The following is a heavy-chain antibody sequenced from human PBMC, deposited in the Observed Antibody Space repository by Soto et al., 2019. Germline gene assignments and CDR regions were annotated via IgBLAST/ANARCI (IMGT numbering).Heavy chain of an antibody. D-gene: IGHD6-13*01. V-gene: IGHV3-33*01. CDR2: IWYDGSNK. CDR3: ARDKKTSSSWYFDYYGMDV. Sequence: QVQLVESGGGVVQPGRSLRLSCAASGFTFSSYGMHWVRQAPGKGLEWVAVIWYDGSNKYYADSVKGRFTISRDNSKNTLYLQMNSLRAEDTAVYYCARDKKTSSSWYFDYYGMDVWGQGTTVTVSS. J-gene: IGHJ6*02. CDR1: GFTFSSYG.